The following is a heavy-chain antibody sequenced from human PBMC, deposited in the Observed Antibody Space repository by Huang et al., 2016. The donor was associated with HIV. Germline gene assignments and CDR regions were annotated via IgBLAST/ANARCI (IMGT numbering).Heavy chain of an antibody. CDR1: GGSFSGYF. CDR2: INHDGVT. V-gene: IGHV4-34*02. J-gene: IGHJ5*01. D-gene: IGHD3-16*01. CDR3: AREIMISFGGPFDS. Sequence: QVQLEQWGAGLLKPSETLSLTCAVYGGSFSGYFWNWIRQSPGKGLEWIGQINHDGVTDYNPSLKSRATISVDTSKNQFSRKLTSVTAADTAIYYCAREIMISFGGPFDSWGHGNLVTVSS.